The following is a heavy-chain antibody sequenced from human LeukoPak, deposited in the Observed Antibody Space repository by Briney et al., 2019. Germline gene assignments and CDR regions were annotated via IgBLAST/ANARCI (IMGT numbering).Heavy chain of an antibody. D-gene: IGHD1-26*01. CDR3: ARELESGNNENYFGY. V-gene: IGHV6-1*01. CDR2: TYYRSKWYN. CDR1: GDSVSRNSAA. J-gene: IGHJ4*02. Sequence: SQTLSLTCAISGDSVSRNSAAWNWIRQSPSRGLEWQGRTYYRSKWYNDYAVSVKSRITINPDTSKNQFSLQLNSVTPEDTAVYYCARELESGNNENYFGYWGQGPLVTASS.